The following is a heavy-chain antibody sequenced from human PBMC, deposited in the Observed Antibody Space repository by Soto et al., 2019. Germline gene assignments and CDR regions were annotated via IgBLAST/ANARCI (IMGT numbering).Heavy chain of an antibody. Sequence: GASVKVSCKASGYTFTSYYMHWVRQAPGQGLEWMGIINPSGGSTSYAQKFQGRVTMTRDTSTSTVYMELSSLRSEDTAVYYCARERGNPATLYYGMDVWGQGTTVTVSS. CDR3: ARERGNPATLYYGMDV. CDR2: INPSGGST. D-gene: IGHD1-26*01. V-gene: IGHV1-46*01. CDR1: GYTFTSYY. J-gene: IGHJ6*02.